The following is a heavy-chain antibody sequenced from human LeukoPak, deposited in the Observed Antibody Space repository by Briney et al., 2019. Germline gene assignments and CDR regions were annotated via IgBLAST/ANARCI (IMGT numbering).Heavy chain of an antibody. D-gene: IGHD1-7*01. CDR3: ARADRDNWNYARYYYMDV. J-gene: IGHJ6*03. V-gene: IGHV1-18*01. CDR1: GYTFTSYG. Sequence: GASVKVSCKASGYTFTSYGISWVRQAPGQGLEWMGWISAYNGNTNYAQKLQGRVTMTTDTSTSTAYMELRSLRSDDTAVYYCARADRDNWNYARYYYMDVWGKGTTVTVS. CDR2: ISAYNGNT.